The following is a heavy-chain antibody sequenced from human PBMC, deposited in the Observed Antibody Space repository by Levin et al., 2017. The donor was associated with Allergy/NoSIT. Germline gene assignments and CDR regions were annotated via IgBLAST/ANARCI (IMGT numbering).Heavy chain of an antibody. CDR3: ARGGNSEQQRGTRYYYGMDV. D-gene: IGHD6-13*01. V-gene: IGHV4-34*01. CDR1: GGSFSGYY. J-gene: IGHJ6*02. Sequence: KASETLSLTCAVYGGSFSGYYWSWIRQPPGKGLEWIGEINHSGSTNYNPSLKSRVTISVDTSKNQFSLKLSSVTAADTAVYYCARGGNSEQQRGTRYYYGMDVWGQGTTVTVSS. CDR2: INHSGST.